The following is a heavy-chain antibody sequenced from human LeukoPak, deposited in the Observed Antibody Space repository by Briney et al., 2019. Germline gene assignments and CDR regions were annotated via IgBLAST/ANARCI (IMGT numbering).Heavy chain of an antibody. CDR2: IYYSGST. Sequence: SETLSLTCTVSGGSISSSSYYWGWIRQPPGKGLEWIGSIYYSGSTYYNPSLKSRVTISVDTSKNQFSLKLSSVTAADTAVYYCARHVPWLVPFDYWGQGTLVTVSS. D-gene: IGHD6-19*01. CDR1: GGSISSSSYY. CDR3: ARHVPWLVPFDY. V-gene: IGHV4-39*01. J-gene: IGHJ4*02.